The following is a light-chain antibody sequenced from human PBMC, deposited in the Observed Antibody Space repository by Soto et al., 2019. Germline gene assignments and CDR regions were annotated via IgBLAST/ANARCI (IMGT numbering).Light chain of an antibody. V-gene: IGLV1-40*01. CDR3: QSYDSSLSAWV. J-gene: IGLJ2*01. Sequence: QSVLTQPPSVSGAPGQRVTMSCTGSSSNIGAGYDVHWSQQLPGTAPRLLIYGNINRLAGVPARFSGSKSGTSASLAITGLQAEDEADYYCQSYDSSLSAWVFGGGTKLTVL. CDR1: SSNIGAGYD. CDR2: GNI.